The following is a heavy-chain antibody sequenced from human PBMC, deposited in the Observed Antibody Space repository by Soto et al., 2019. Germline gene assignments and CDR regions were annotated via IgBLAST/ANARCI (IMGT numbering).Heavy chain of an antibody. V-gene: IGHV3-21*01. CDR2: ISSSSSYI. CDR1: GFTFSSYS. J-gene: IGHJ6*02. D-gene: IGHD6-19*01. Sequence: PGGSLRLSCAASGFTFSSYSMNWVRQAPGKGLEWVSSISSSSSYIYYADSVKGRFTISRDNAKNSLYLQMNSLRAEETAVYYCARDRAVAALYYYYGMDVWGQGTTVTVSS. CDR3: ARDRAVAALYYYYGMDV.